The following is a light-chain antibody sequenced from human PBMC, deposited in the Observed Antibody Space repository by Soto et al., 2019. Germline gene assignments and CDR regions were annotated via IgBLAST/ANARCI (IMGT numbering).Light chain of an antibody. Sequence: QSVLTQPASVSWSPGQPITISCTGTSSDIGGYKYVSWYQQHPGKAPKLMIYDVSNRPSGVSNRFSGSKSGNTATLTLSGLQGEDETEYYCSSHTGGSTYVFGTGTKGTVL. CDR1: SSDIGGYKY. CDR3: SSHTGGSTYV. J-gene: IGLJ1*01. V-gene: IGLV2-14*01. CDR2: DVS.